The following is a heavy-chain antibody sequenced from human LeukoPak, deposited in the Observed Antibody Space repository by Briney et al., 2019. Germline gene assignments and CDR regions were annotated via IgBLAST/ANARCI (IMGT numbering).Heavy chain of an antibody. Sequence: VASVKVSCKASGYTFISYGISWVRQAPRQGLEWMGWISAYNGNTNYAQKLQGRVTMTTDTSTSTAYMELRSLRSDDTAVYYCARDTGYDSSGYYFMWDYYYYGMDVWGQGTTVTVSS. D-gene: IGHD3-22*01. CDR1: GYTFISYG. CDR3: ARDTGYDSSGYYFMWDYYYYGMDV. V-gene: IGHV1-18*01. CDR2: ISAYNGNT. J-gene: IGHJ6*02.